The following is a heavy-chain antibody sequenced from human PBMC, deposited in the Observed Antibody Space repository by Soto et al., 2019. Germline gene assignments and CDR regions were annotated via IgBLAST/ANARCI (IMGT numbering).Heavy chain of an antibody. Sequence: EVQLLESGGGLVQPGGSLRLSCAASGFTFSSYAMSWVRQAPGKGLEWVSAISGSGGSIYYADSVKGRFTISRDNSKNTLYLQMNSLRAEDTAVYYCAKVFAGYGDFLLQHWGQGTLVTVSS. CDR1: GFTFSSYA. D-gene: IGHD4-17*01. CDR2: ISGSGGSI. J-gene: IGHJ1*01. V-gene: IGHV3-23*01. CDR3: AKVFAGYGDFLLQH.